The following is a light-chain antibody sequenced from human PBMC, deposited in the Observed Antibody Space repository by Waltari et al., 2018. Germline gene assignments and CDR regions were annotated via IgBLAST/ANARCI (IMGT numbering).Light chain of an antibody. CDR2: EVT. CDR3: SSYAGGSSLM. Sequence: QSALTQPPSASGSPGQSITIPCTGISTDVAGYDPVFWYQQHPGNAPKLLIYEVTKRPSGVPDRFSGSKSDNTASLAVSGLQAEDEADYYCSSYAGGSSLMFGGGTKLTVL. V-gene: IGLV2-8*01. J-gene: IGLJ3*02. CDR1: STDVAGYDP.